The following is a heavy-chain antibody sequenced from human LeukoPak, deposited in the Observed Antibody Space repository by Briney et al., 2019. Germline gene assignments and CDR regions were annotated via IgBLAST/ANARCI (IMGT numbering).Heavy chain of an antibody. D-gene: IGHD3-10*01. CDR3: ARDFRVYVSGSYYS. Sequence: GRSLRLSCAASGLTFSSYAMHWVRQAPGKGLEWVAFISYDGTNKYYADSVKGRFTISRDNSKNTLYLQMNSLRAEDTALYYCARDFRVYVSGSYYSWGQGTLVTVSS. CDR2: ISYDGTNK. CDR1: GLTFSSYA. J-gene: IGHJ4*02. V-gene: IGHV3-30-3*01.